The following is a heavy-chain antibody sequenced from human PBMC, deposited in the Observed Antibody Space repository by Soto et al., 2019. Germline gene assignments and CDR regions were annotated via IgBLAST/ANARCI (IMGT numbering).Heavy chain of an antibody. D-gene: IGHD3-22*01. CDR3: AKDLSSGYLGYFDY. CDR2: ISYDGSNK. Sequence: PGGSLRLSCAASGFTFSSYGMHWVRQAPGKGLEWVAVISYDGSNKYYADSVKGRFTISRDNSKNTLYLQMNSLRAGDTAVYYCAKDLSSGYLGYFDYWGQGTLVTVSS. J-gene: IGHJ4*02. CDR1: GFTFSSYG. V-gene: IGHV3-30*18.